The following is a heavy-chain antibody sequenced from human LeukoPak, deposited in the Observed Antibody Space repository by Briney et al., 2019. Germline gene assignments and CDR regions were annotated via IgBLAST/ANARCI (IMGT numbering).Heavy chain of an antibody. Sequence: GGSLRLSCAASGFTFSSYWMSWVRQAPGKGLEWVANIKQDGSEKYYVDSVKGRFTISRDNAKNSLYLQMNSLRAEDTAVYYCATHSFIGWADYWGQGTLVTVSS. CDR3: ATHSFIGWADY. CDR1: GFTFSSYW. J-gene: IGHJ4*02. V-gene: IGHV3-7*01. D-gene: IGHD2-15*01. CDR2: IKQDGSEK.